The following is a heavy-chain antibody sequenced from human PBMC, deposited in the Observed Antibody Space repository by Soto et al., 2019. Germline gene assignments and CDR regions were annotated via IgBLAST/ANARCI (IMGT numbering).Heavy chain of an antibody. D-gene: IGHD6-13*01. V-gene: IGHV3-30-3*01. Sequence: GGSLRLSCAASGFTFSSYAMHWVRQAPGKGLEWVAVISYDGSNKYYADSVKGRFTISRDNSKNTLYLQMNSLRAEDTAVYYCARDRIAAAVIGPDYWGQGTLVTVSS. J-gene: IGHJ4*02. CDR2: ISYDGSNK. CDR1: GFTFSSYA. CDR3: ARDRIAAAVIGPDY.